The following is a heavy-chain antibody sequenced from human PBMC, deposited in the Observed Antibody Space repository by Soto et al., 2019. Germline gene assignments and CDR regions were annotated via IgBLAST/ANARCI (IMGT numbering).Heavy chain of an antibody. D-gene: IGHD6-13*01. Sequence: QVQLVESGGGVVQPGRSLRLSCAASGFTFRNYAMDWVRQAPGKGLEWVAVISYDGTNKYYADSVKGRFTISRDNSKXXXXXXXXXXXXXXXXXXXXXXXDSNSWSDYWGQGTLVTVS. V-gene: IGHV3-30*01. CDR1: GFTFRNYA. CDR3: XXXDSNSWSDY. CDR2: ISYDGTNK. J-gene: IGHJ4*02.